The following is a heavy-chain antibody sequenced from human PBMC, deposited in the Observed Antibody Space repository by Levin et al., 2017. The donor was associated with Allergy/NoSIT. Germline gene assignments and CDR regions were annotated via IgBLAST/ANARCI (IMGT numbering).Heavy chain of an antibody. V-gene: IGHV1-2*06. CDR2: INPNSGGT. J-gene: IGHJ4*02. CDR3: AREYDYIPLYDY. Sequence: GASVKVSCKASGYTFTGYYMHWVRQAPGQGLEWMGRINPNSGGTNYAQKFQGRVTMTRDTSISTAYMELSRLRSDDTAVYYCAREYDYIPLYDYWGQGTLVTVSS. D-gene: IGHD3-16*01. CDR1: GYTFTGYY.